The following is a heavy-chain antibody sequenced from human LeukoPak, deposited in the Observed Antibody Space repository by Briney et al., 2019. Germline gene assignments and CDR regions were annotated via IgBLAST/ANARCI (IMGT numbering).Heavy chain of an antibody. D-gene: IGHD6-13*01. CDR2: IRSETDGATT. CDR1: GFSFTYAW. J-gene: IGHJ4*02. V-gene: IGHV3-15*01. CDR3: AKINWYGTSWFWDY. Sequence: PGGSLRLSCVASGFSFTYAWMSWVRQAPGKGLQWVGHIRSETDGATTDYAAAVQGRFTISRDNAKNSLYLQMNSLRAEDTAVYYCAKINWYGTSWFWDYWGQGTLVTVSS.